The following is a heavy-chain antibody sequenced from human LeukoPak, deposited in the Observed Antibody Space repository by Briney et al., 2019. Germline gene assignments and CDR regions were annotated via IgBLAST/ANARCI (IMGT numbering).Heavy chain of an antibody. V-gene: IGHV3-23*01. CDR2: ISGSGGST. D-gene: IGHD2-21*02. Sequence: GRSLRLSCAASGFTFSSYAMHWVRQAPGKGLEWVSAISGSGGSTYYADSVKGRFTISRDNSKNTLYLQMNSLRAEDTAVYYCAKDFSPYCGGDCYPTLDYWGQGTLVTVSS. J-gene: IGHJ4*02. CDR1: GFTFSSYA. CDR3: AKDFSPYCGGDCYPTLDY.